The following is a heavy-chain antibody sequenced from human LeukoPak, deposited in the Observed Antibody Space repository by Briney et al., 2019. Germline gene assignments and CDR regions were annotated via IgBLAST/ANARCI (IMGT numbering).Heavy chain of an antibody. V-gene: IGHV3-48*03. Sequence: GGSLRLSCAGSGFTFSSYGMKWVRHTPGEGREGASYISSSGSTIYYADSVKGRFTIYRDNGKNSLFLQMNSLSAEDTAIYYCARDGGLDCSYAMDVWGQGTPVTVSS. D-gene: IGHD5-18*01. CDR2: ISSSGSTI. J-gene: IGHJ6*02. CDR1: GFTFSSYG. CDR3: ARDGGLDCSYAMDV.